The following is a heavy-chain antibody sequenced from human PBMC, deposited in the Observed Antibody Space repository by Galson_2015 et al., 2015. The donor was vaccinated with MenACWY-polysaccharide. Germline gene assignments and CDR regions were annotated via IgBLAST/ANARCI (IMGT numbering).Heavy chain of an antibody. V-gene: IGHV3-43*01. CDR1: GFTFDDHT. Sequence: LRLSCAASGFTFDDHTLHWVRQAPGKGLQWVSLISWDGSTAYYADAVQGRFTISRDNGKNSLYLQMSSLRNEDTAFYFCARDNSGDYYDRSGYLDFWGQGTLVTVSS. D-gene: IGHD3-22*01. CDR3: ARDNSGDYYDRSGYLDF. CDR2: ISWDGSTA. J-gene: IGHJ4*02.